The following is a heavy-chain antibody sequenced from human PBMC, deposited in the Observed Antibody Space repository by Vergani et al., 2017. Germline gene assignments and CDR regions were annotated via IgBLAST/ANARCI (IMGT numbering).Heavy chain of an antibody. CDR3: AKVCGSTSCPYGGGAFDV. Sequence: QLLESGGGLIQPGGSLRLSCAASGFTFNSYAMTWVWQAPGKGLEGVSGINNNGGSTYYADSVKGRFTISRDNSKNTLYLQMTDLRAEDTATYYCAKVCGSTSCPYGGGAFDVWGHGTMVTVSS. V-gene: IGHV3-23*01. CDR2: INNNGGST. CDR1: GFTFNSYA. D-gene: IGHD2-2*01. J-gene: IGHJ3*01.